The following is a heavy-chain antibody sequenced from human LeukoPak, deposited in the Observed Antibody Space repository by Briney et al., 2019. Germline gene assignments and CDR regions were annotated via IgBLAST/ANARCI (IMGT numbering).Heavy chain of an antibody. V-gene: IGHV4-59*01. Sequence: PSETLSLTCTVSGGSISTYFWSWIRQPLGKGLEWIGYIYYSGSTNYNPSLKSRVTISVDTSKNQFSLKLSSVTAADTAVYYCARNLIPEQLVLNFWGQGTLVTVSS. CDR3: ARNLIPEQLVLNF. CDR2: IYYSGST. CDR1: GGSISTYF. J-gene: IGHJ4*02. D-gene: IGHD6-13*01.